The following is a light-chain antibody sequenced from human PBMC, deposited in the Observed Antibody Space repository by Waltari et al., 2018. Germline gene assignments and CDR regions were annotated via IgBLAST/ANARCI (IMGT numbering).Light chain of an antibody. CDR1: TSNIGSKT. CDR2: VND. Sequence: QSLLTQPPSASGTPGQRVSISCSGSTSNIGSKTVSWYQQLPGAAPRLLIHVNDQRPSGVPDRFSGSKSGNSASLTISGLQSEDEADYYCAAWDERLNGPVFGGGTNLAVL. V-gene: IGLV1-44*01. CDR3: AAWDERLNGPV. J-gene: IGLJ3*02.